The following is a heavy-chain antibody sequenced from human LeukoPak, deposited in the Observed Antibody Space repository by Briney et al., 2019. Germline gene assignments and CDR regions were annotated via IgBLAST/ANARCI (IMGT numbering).Heavy chain of an antibody. Sequence: PGGSLRLSCATSGFTFSSYWMTWVRQAPGKGLEWVANIKQDGSEKYYVDSVKGRFSVSRDNAKNSLYLQMNSLRAEDTAVYYCARIDSGSYSAPWYFDLWGRGTLVTVSS. J-gene: IGHJ2*01. CDR3: ARIDSGSYSAPWYFDL. V-gene: IGHV3-7*01. CDR2: IKQDGSEK. CDR1: GFTFSSYW. D-gene: IGHD1-26*01.